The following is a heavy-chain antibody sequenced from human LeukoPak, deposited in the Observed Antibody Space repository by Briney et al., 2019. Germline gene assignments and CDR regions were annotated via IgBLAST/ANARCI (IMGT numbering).Heavy chain of an antibody. CDR2: VSSDGHDR. D-gene: IGHD5-24*01. V-gene: IGHV3-30*04. CDR1: GFTFSSYP. J-gene: IGHJ6*02. CDR3: ARGNGMATISSHFHYGLDV. Sequence: GGSLRLSCAASGFTFSSYPMSWVRQAPGKGMEWMAVVSSDGHDRYYADSVKGRFSLYKDNSRNTLYLQLNRLRYEDTAVYYCARGNGMATISSHFHYGLDVWGQGTTVSVSS.